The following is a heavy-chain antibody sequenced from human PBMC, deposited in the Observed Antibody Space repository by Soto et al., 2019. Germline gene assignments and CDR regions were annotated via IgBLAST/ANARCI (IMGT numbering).Heavy chain of an antibody. CDR1: GFTFSSHS. D-gene: IGHD3-3*01. CDR3: ARDRGITIFGVVIHNWFDP. V-gene: IGHV3-48*02. CDR2: ISSSSSTI. Sequence: GGSLRLSCAASGFTFSSHSMNWVRQAPGKGLEWVSYISSSSSTIYYADSVKGRFTISRDNAKNSLYLQMNSLRDEDTAVYYCARDRGITIFGVVIHNWFDPWGQGTLVTVSS. J-gene: IGHJ5*02.